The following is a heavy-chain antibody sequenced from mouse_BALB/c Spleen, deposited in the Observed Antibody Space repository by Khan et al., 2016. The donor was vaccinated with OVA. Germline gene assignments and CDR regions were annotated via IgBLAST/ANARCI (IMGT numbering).Heavy chain of an antibody. V-gene: IGHV1S41*01. J-gene: IGHJ4*01. CDR2: IAPGSGST. Sequence: DLVKPGASVKLSCRASGYTFTSYWINWIKQRPGQGLEWIGRIAPGSGSTSYNEMFKGKAILTGDTSSNTAYIQFSSLSSDDSAVCSCDRSKYYGSRRDAMDYWGQGTSVTVSS. CDR3: DRSKYYGSRRDAMDY. D-gene: IGHD1-1*01. CDR1: GYTFTSYW.